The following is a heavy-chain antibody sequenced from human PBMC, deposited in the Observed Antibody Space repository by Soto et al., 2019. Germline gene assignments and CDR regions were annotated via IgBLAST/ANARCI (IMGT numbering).Heavy chain of an antibody. V-gene: IGHV3-23*01. CDR2: ISGSGDST. CDR3: ARRGTGSYFDY. CDR1: GFTFSSYA. D-gene: IGHD3-9*01. Sequence: EVQLLDSGGGLVQPGGSLRLSCAASGFTFSSYAMNWVRQAPGTGLEWVSVISGSGDSTYYADSVKGRFTISGDNSKTPLYLQMNSLPTEDTAVYYWARRGTGSYFDYWGQVTLDTVSS. J-gene: IGHJ4*02.